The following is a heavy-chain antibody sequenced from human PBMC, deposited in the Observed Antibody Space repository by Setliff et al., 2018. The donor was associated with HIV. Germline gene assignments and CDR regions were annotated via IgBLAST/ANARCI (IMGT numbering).Heavy chain of an antibody. Sequence: SETLSLTCSVSGGSFSSNNYYCGWIRQPSGKGLEWIGSIYYGGNTYYNPSLKSRVTISVDTSKNHFSLKLTSVTAADTAVYFCARQGGNYFVDNWGQGTLVTVSS. J-gene: IGHJ4*02. CDR2: IYYGGNT. CDR3: ARQGGNYFVDN. CDR1: GGSFSSNNYY. D-gene: IGHD1-7*01. V-gene: IGHV4-39*01.